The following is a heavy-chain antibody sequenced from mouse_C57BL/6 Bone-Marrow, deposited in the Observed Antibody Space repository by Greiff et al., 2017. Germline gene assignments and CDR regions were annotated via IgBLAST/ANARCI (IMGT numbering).Heavy chain of an antibody. CDR2: IYPRIGNT. V-gene: IGHV1-81*01. D-gene: IGHD2-5*01. J-gene: IGHJ2*01. CDR1: GYTFTSYG. CDR3: AAWPTIVTYFDY. Sequence: QVQLKQPGAELARPGASVKLSCKASGYTFTSYGISWVKQRTGQGLEWIGEIYPRIGNTYYNEKFKGKATLTADTSSSTAYMELRSLTSEDSAVYFCAAWPTIVTYFDYWGQGTTLTVSS.